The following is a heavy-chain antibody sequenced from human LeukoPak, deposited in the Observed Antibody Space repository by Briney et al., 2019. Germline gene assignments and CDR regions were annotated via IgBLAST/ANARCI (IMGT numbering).Heavy chain of an antibody. D-gene: IGHD2-2*01. V-gene: IGHV1-18*01. CDR2: ISAYNGNT. CDR3: ERWTRDIGYCSSTSCWGHYGMDV. CDR1: GYTFTSYG. J-gene: IGHJ6*02. Sequence: ASVKVSCKASGYTFTSYGISWVRQAPGQGLEWMGWISAYNGNTNYAQKLQGRVTMTTDTSTSTAYMELRSLRSDDTAVYYCERWTRDIGYCSSTSCWGHYGMDVWGQGTTVTVSS.